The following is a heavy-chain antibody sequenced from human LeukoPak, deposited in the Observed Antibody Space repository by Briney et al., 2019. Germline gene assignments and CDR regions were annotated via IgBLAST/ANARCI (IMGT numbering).Heavy chain of an antibody. V-gene: IGHV1-24*01. J-gene: IGHJ4*02. CDR1: GYTLTELS. Sequence: ASVKVSCKVSGYTLTELSMHWVRQAPGKGLEWMGGFDPEDGETIYAQKFQGRVTMTEDTSTDTAYMELSSLRSEDTAVYYCARGGAGVQLAFYGYFDYWGQGTLVTVSS. CDR2: FDPEDGET. CDR3: ARGGAGVQLAFYGYFDY. D-gene: IGHD2/OR15-2a*01.